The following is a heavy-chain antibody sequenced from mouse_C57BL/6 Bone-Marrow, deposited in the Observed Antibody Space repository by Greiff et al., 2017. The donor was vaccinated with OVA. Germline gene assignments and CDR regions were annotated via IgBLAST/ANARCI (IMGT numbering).Heavy chain of an antibody. D-gene: IGHD1-1*01. CDR1: GYTFTSYW. V-gene: IGHV1-7*01. CDR2: INPSSGYT. Sequence: VKLMESGAELAKPGASVKLSCKASGYTFTSYWMHWVKQRPGQGLEWIGYINPSSGYTKYNQKFKDKATLTADKSSSTAYMQLSSLTYEDSAVYYCARSSTTVVATDYYAMDYWGQGTSVTVSS. J-gene: IGHJ4*01. CDR3: ARSSTTVVATDYYAMDY.